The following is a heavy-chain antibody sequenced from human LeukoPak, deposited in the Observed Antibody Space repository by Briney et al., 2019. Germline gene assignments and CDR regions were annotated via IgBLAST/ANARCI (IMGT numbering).Heavy chain of an antibody. V-gene: IGHV3-30*02. Sequence: GGSLRLSCAASGLTFSSYGMHWVRQAPGKGLEWVAFIRYDETNKHYADSVKGRFTISRDNSKNTLYLQMNSLRSEDTAVYYCAKGVYGGSSGGFYFDYWGQGALVTVSS. CDR1: GLTFSSYG. J-gene: IGHJ4*02. D-gene: IGHD1-26*01. CDR2: IRYDETNK. CDR3: AKGVYGGSSGGFYFDY.